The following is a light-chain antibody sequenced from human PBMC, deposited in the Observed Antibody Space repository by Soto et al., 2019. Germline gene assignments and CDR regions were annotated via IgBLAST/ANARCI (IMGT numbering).Light chain of an antibody. CDR3: LLFYGGAYF. V-gene: IGLV7-43*01. CDR2: SIN. Sequence: QAVVTHEPSLTVSPGGTVTLTCACNTGAVTSGYSPNWFQQKPGQAPRALIYSINKKHSWTPARFSGSLLGGKAALTLSGVQPEDEAVYYCLLFYGGAYFFGSATKLTVL. CDR1: TGAVTSGYS. J-gene: IGLJ1*01.